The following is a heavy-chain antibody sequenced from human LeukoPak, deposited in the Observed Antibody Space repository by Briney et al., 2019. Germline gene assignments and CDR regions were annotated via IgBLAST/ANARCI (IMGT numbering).Heavy chain of an antibody. D-gene: IGHD3-3*01. CDR3: ARGDRITIFGVVIKARYFQH. Sequence: GGSLRLSCAASGFTFSSYWMHWVRQAPGKGLVWVSRIKSDGSSTSYADSVKGRFTISRDNAKNTLYLQMNSLRAEDTAVYYCARGDRITIFGVVIKARYFQHWGQGTLVTVSS. V-gene: IGHV3-74*01. CDR2: IKSDGSST. CDR1: GFTFSSYW. J-gene: IGHJ1*01.